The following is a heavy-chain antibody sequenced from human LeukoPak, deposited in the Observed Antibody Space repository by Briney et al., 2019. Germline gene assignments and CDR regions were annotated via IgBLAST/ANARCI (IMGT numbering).Heavy chain of an antibody. CDR3: ARSAEVDWFDP. V-gene: IGHV3-48*03. Sequence: PGGSLRLSCRGSEFKISNYEMTWVRQAPGKGLEWVSYISGRSTTIFYADSVKGRFIISRDNAKNSLYLQMNSLTAEDTAVYYCARSAEVDWFDPWGQGTLVTVSS. J-gene: IGHJ5*02. CDR1: EFKISNYE. CDR2: ISGRSTTI. D-gene: IGHD2-15*01.